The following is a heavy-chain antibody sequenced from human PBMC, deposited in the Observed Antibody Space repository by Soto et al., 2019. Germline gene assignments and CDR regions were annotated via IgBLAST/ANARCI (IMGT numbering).Heavy chain of an antibody. CDR2: FHYSGST. CDR1: GGSIIDSNDH. CDR3: ARHSYYSNPLRFDP. Sequence: PSETLSLTCTVSGGSIIDSNDHWGWIRQPPGKGPEWIGNFHYSGSTNYNPSFKSRVTISVDTSKNQFSLRLSSVTAAETAVYYCARHSYYSNPLRFDPWGQGTLVTV. V-gene: IGHV4-61*05. J-gene: IGHJ5*02. D-gene: IGHD4-4*01.